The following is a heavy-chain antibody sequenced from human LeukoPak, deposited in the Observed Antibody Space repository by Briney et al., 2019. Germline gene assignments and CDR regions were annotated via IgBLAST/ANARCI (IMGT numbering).Heavy chain of an antibody. V-gene: IGHV1-2*02. Sequence: GASVNVSCKASVYTYTGYYMHWVRQPPGQGLEWMGWINSNSGGTNYAQKFQGRVTITRDTSISTAYMELSRLRSDDTAVYYCARDDIAVAGPGDYWGQGTLVTVSS. CDR1: VYTYTGYY. CDR2: INSNSGGT. D-gene: IGHD6-19*01. J-gene: IGHJ4*02. CDR3: ARDDIAVAGPGDY.